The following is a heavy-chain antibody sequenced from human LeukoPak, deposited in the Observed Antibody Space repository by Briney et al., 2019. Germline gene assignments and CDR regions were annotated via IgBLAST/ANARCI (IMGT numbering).Heavy chain of an antibody. D-gene: IGHD1-26*01. CDR2: IKQDGSEK. V-gene: IGHV3-7*01. J-gene: IGHJ6*02. Sequence: PGGSLRLSCAASGFTFSSYWMSWVRQAPGKGLKWVANIKQDGSEKYYVDSVKGRFTISRDNAKNSLYLQMNSLRAEDTAVYYCASISGDGYYYGMDVWGQGTTVTVSS. CDR3: ASISGDGYYYGMDV. CDR1: GFTFSSYW.